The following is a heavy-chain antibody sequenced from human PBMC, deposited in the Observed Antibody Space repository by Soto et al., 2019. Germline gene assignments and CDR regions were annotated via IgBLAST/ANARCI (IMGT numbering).Heavy chain of an antibody. CDR2: IYYSGST. CDR1: GGSISSYY. J-gene: IGHJ5*02. CDR3: ARSRRSSWYWFDP. Sequence: ASETLSLTCTVSGGSISSYYWSWIRQPPGKGLEWIGYIYYSGSTNYNPSLKSRVTISVDTSKNQFSLKLSSVTAADTVVYYCARSRRSSWYWFDPWGQGTLVTVSS. D-gene: IGHD6-13*01. V-gene: IGHV4-59*01.